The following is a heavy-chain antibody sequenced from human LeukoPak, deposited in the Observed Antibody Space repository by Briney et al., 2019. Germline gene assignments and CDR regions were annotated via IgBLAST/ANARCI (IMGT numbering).Heavy chain of an antibody. Sequence: PGRSLRLSCAASGFTFSSYAMHWVRQAPGKGLEWVAVISYDGGNKYYADSVKGRFTISRDNSKNTLYLQMKSLRPEDTAIYYCARGRYSSGWYDSIPPHYWGQGTLVTVSS. CDR1: GFTFSSYA. D-gene: IGHD6-19*01. CDR2: ISYDGGNK. V-gene: IGHV3-30-3*01. J-gene: IGHJ4*02. CDR3: ARGRYSSGWYDSIPPHY.